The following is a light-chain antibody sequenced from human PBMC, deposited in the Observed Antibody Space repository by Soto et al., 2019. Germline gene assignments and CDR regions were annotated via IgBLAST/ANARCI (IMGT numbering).Light chain of an antibody. Sequence: DIQMTQSPSTLSASVGDRVTITCRARQSSNNYLAWYRQKPGKAPKLLIYKAASLESGVPSRFSGSGSGTEFTLTISSLQPDDFATYYCQHDHSSPWTFGQGTKVEIK. V-gene: IGKV1-5*03. J-gene: IGKJ1*01. CDR3: QHDHSSPWT. CDR1: QSSNNY. CDR2: KAA.